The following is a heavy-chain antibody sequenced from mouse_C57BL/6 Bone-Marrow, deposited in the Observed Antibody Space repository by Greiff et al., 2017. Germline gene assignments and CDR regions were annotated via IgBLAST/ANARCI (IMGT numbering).Heavy chain of an antibody. CDR1: GYTFTEYT. D-gene: IGHD1-1*01. CDR3: ASHEEYYCSSYAMDY. J-gene: IGHJ4*01. CDR2: FYPGSGSI. V-gene: IGHV1-62-2*01. Sequence: QVQLKQSGAELVKPGASVKLSCKASGYTFTEYTIHWVKQRSGQGLEWIGWFYPGSGSIKYNEKFKDKDTLTADNSSSTVYMELSRLTSEDSAVYFCASHEEYYCSSYAMDYWGQGTSVTVSS.